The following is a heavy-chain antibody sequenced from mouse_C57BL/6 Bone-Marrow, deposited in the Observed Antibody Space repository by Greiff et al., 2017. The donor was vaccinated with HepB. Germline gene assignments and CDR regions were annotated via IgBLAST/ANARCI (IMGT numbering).Heavy chain of an antibody. D-gene: IGHD2-3*01. CDR3: ARRWLLLHFDY. CDR2: INPGSGGT. CDR1: GYAFTNYL. J-gene: IGHJ2*01. Sequence: QVQLQQSGAELVRPGTSVKVSCKASGYAFTNYLIEWVKQRPGHGLEWIGVINPGSGGTNYNEKFKGKATLTADKSSSTAYMQLSSLTSEDSAVYFCARRWLLLHFDYWGQGTTLTVSS. V-gene: IGHV1-54*01.